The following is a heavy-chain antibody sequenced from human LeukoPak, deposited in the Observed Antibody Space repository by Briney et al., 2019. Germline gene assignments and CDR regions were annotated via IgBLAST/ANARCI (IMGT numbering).Heavy chain of an antibody. Sequence: PSETLSLTCTVSGGSISSYYWSWIRQPPGKGLEWIGLIYYSGGTDYNPSLNSRVIISVDTSKKQFSLKLSSVTAADTAVYYCAKHAFGDYYDSSGSPFAVWGQGTLVTVSS. CDR1: GGSISSYY. V-gene: IGHV4-59*08. J-gene: IGHJ4*02. CDR2: IYYSGGT. D-gene: IGHD3-22*01. CDR3: AKHAFGDYYDSSGSPFAV.